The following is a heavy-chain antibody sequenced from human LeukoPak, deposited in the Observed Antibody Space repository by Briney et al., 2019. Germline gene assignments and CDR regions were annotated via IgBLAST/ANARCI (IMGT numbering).Heavy chain of an antibody. CDR3: AKTYDFWSGSLGWFDP. Sequence: SETLSLTCAVYGGSFSGYYWSWIRQPPGKGLEWIGEINHSGSTNYNPSLKSRVTISVDTSKNQFSLKLSSVTAADTAVYYCAKTYDFWSGSLGWFDPWGQGTLVTVSS. CDR2: INHSGST. J-gene: IGHJ5*02. CDR1: GGSFSGYY. D-gene: IGHD3-3*01. V-gene: IGHV4-34*01.